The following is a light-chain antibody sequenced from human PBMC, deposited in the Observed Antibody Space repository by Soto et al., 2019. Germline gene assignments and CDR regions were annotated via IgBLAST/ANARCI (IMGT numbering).Light chain of an antibody. Sequence: EIVLTQSPGTLSLFPGERATLSCRAIQSLTNDYLAWYQQKPGQAPRLLIFGASSRATGIPDRFSGSGSGTDFTLTISRLEPEDFAVYYCQQYGTSLPVTFGQGTRLEI. J-gene: IGKJ5*01. CDR3: QQYGTSLPVT. CDR1: QSLTNDY. CDR2: GAS. V-gene: IGKV3-20*01.